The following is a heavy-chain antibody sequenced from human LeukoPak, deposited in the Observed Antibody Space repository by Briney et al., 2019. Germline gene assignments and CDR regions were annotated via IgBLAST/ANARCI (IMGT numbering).Heavy chain of an antibody. CDR1: GFTFSSYS. D-gene: IGHD3-10*01. CDR2: ISSSSSYI. J-gene: IGHJ4*02. CDR3: ARDAMVREYDYYFDY. Sequence: GGSLRLSCAASGFTFSSYSMNWVRQAPGKGLEWVSSISSSSSYIYYADSVKGRFTISRDNDKNSLYLQMNSLRAEDTAVYYCARDAMVREYDYYFDYWGQGTLVTVSS. V-gene: IGHV3-21*01.